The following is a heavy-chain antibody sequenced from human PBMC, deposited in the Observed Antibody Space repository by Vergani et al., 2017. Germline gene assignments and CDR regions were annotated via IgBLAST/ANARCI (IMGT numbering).Heavy chain of an antibody. V-gene: IGHV4-59*01. J-gene: IGHJ6*03. D-gene: IGHD5-12*01. CDR1: GGSISSYY. Sequence: QVQLQESGPGLVKPSETLSLTCTVSGGSISSYYWSWIRQPPGKGLEWIGYIYYSGSTNYNPSLKSRVTISVDTSKNQFSLKLSSVTAADTAVYYCARDRREYSGYDHYYYMDGWGKGTTVTVSS. CDR3: ARDRREYSGYDHYYYMDG. CDR2: IYYSGST.